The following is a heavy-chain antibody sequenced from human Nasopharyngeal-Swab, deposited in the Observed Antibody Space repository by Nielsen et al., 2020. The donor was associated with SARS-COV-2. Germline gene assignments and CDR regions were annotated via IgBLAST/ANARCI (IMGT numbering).Heavy chain of an antibody. CDR3: ARLLLSKYFDY. CDR1: GYIFSNYW. J-gene: IGHJ4*02. CDR2: IYPGDSDT. V-gene: IGHV5-51*01. Sequence: GGFLRLSCKGSGYIFSNYWIGWVRQMPGKGLEWVGIIYPGDSDTRYSPSFQGQVTISADKSISTTYLQWSSLKASDTAMYYCARLLLSKYFDYWGQGTLVTVSS.